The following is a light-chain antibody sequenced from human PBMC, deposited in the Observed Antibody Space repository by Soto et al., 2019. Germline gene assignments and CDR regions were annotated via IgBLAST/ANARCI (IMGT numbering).Light chain of an antibody. CDR2: ANT. J-gene: IGLJ2*01. CDR3: QSYDISLSDSRV. Sequence: QSVLTQPPSVSGAPGQRVTISCTGSNSNIGAGYDVHWYQQLPGTAPQLLIYANTNRPSGVPERFSGSKSGTSACLAITGLQAEDEADYYCQSYDISLSDSRVFGGGTKLTVL. CDR1: NSNIGAGYD. V-gene: IGLV1-40*01.